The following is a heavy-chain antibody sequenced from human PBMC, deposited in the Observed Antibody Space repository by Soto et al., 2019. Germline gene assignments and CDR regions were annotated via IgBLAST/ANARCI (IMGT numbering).Heavy chain of an antibody. CDR1: GYTFTSYY. Sequence: QVQLVQSGAEVKKPGASVKVSCKASGYTFTSYYMHWVRQAPGQGLEWMGIINPSGGSTSYAQKFQGRVTMTRDTPTSTVYMELSSLRSEDTAVYYCARVYPSDTRYGYVGNNWFDPWGQGTLVTVSS. V-gene: IGHV1-46*03. J-gene: IGHJ5*02. CDR2: INPSGGST. D-gene: IGHD5-18*01. CDR3: ARVYPSDTRYGYVGNNWFDP.